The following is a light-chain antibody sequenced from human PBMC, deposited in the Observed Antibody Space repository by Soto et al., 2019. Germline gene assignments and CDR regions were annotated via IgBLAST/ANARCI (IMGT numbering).Light chain of an antibody. CDR3: QQRSNWPPAIT. V-gene: IGKV3-11*01. Sequence: EIVLTQSPATLSLSPGERATLSCRASQSVSSYLAWYQQKPGQAPRLLIYYAANRATGIPARFSGSGSGTDFDLTISSIEPEDFAVYYCQQRSNWPPAITFGQGTRLEIK. CDR2: YAA. J-gene: IGKJ5*01. CDR1: QSVSSY.